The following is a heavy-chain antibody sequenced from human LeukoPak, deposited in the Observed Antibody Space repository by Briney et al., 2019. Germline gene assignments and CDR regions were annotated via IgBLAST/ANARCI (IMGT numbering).Heavy chain of an antibody. CDR3: AKGEGYSYAY. D-gene: IGHD5-18*01. V-gene: IGHV3-30*02. Sequence: PGGSLRLSCAASGFTFSSYEMNWVRQAPGKGLEWLTYMWYDGSGTNKYSADSVKGRFTISRDNSKNTMYLQMNSLRAEDTAVYYCAKGEGYSYAYWGQGTLVTVSS. J-gene: IGHJ4*02. CDR1: GFTFSSYE. CDR2: MWYDGSGTNK.